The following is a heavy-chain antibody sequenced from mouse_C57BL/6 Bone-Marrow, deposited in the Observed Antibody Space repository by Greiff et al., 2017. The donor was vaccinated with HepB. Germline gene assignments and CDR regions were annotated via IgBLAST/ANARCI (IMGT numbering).Heavy chain of an antibody. CDR2: INPSTGGT. J-gene: IGHJ1*03. V-gene: IGHV1-42*01. CDR1: GYSFTGYY. Sequence: EVKLQESGPELVKPGASVKISCKASGYSFTGYYMNWVKQSPEKSLEWIGEINPSTGGTTYNQKFKAKATLTVDKSSSTAYMQLKSLTSEDSPVYYCARYPLPYWYFDVWGTGTTVTVSS. CDR3: ARYPLPYWYFDV. D-gene: IGHD2-1*01.